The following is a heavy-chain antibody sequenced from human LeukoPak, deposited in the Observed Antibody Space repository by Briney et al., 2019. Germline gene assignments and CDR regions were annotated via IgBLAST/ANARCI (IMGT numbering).Heavy chain of an antibody. D-gene: IGHD3-10*02. CDR1: GFTFSSYW. V-gene: IGHV3-74*01. J-gene: IGHJ6*04. CDR2: INSDGSSR. Sequence: GGSLRLSCAASGFTFSSYWMHWVRQAPGQGLVWVSRINSDGSSRFYADSVKGRFTISRDNAKNSLYLQMNSLRAEDTAVYYCAELGITMIGGVWGKGTTVTISS. CDR3: AELGITMIGGV.